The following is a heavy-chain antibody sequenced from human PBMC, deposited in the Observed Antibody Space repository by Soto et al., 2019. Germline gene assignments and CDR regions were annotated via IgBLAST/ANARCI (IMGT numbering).Heavy chain of an antibody. J-gene: IGHJ3*02. Sequence: QVQLQASGPGLVKPSQTLSLTCSVSGDSISRIDYYWTWIRQHTEKGLEWIGNIYFRGNTYYSPSLESRLTISVDTSKNQFSLKLTSVTAADTAVYYCAREGGSYDSGGYLIRGAFDIWGQGTMVTVSS. CDR1: GDSISRIDYY. D-gene: IGHD3-22*01. CDR2: IYFRGNT. CDR3: AREGGSYDSGGYLIRGAFDI. V-gene: IGHV4-31*03.